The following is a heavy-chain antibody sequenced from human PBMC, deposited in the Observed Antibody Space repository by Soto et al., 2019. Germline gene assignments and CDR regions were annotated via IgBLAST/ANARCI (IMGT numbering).Heavy chain of an antibody. CDR1: GFTFSSYS. D-gene: IGHD6-6*01. J-gene: IGHJ6*03. Sequence: GGSLRLSCAASGFTFSSYSMNWVRQAPGKGLEWVSYISSSSSTIYYADSVKGRFTISRDNAKNSLYLQMNSLRAEDTAVYYCARASPSSSSGRPTILGYYMDVWGKGTTVTVSS. V-gene: IGHV3-48*01. CDR3: ARASPSSSSGRPTILGYYMDV. CDR2: ISSSSSTI.